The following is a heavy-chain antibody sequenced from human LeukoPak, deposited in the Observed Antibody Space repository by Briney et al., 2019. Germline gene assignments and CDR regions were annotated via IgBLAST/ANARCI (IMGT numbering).Heavy chain of an antibody. D-gene: IGHD2-15*01. CDR1: GFIFSSYW. V-gene: IGHV3-7*03. CDR3: ARDLNVVASVTPFDY. CDR2: LKQDGSDK. Sequence: GGSLRLSCVASGFIFSSYWMSWVRQAPGKGLEWVANLKQDGSDKYYVDSVKGRFTISRDNTKNSLYLQMNSLRAEDAAVYYCARDLNVVASVTPFDYWGQGTLVTVSS. J-gene: IGHJ4*02.